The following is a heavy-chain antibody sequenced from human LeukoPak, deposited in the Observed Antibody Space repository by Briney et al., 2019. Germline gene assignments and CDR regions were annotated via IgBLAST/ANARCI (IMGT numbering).Heavy chain of an antibody. V-gene: IGHV4-34*01. D-gene: IGHD5-18*01. CDR2: INHSGST. CDR3: ARDVRLPRRALDI. CDR1: GGSFSGYY. Sequence: RPSETLSLTCAVYGGSFSGYYGSWIRQPPGKGLEGIGEINHSGSTNYNPSLKSRVTISVDTSKNQFSLKLSSVTAADTAVYYCARDVRLPRRALDIWGQGTMVTVSS. J-gene: IGHJ3*02.